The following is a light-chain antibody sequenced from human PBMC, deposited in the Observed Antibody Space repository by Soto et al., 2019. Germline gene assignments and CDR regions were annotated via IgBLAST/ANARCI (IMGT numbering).Light chain of an antibody. CDR3: QQYGSSPRT. CDR2: DAS. J-gene: IGKJ1*01. CDR1: QSLSSSQ. V-gene: IGKV3-20*01. Sequence: EIVLTQSPGTLSLSPGERATLSCRASQSLSSSQLAWYQQKPGQAPRLLIHDASSRATGISDRFTGSGPGTDFTLTITTLEPDDFAVYYCQQYGSSPRTFGLGTKVDIK.